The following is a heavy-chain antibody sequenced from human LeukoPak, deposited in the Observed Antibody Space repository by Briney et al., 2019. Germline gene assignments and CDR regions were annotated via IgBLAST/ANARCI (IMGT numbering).Heavy chain of an antibody. V-gene: IGHV3-23*01. J-gene: IGHJ4*02. CDR3: ARVEYSGWNLEY. Sequence: QPGGSLRLSCAASGFSFKSYAMNWVRQAPGKGLEWVSSISESGDSTHYADSVKGRFTISRDDAKNSLYVQMNSLRDEDTAVYYCARVEYSGWNLEYWGQGTLVTVSS. CDR1: GFSFKSYA. D-gene: IGHD5-12*01. CDR2: ISESGDST.